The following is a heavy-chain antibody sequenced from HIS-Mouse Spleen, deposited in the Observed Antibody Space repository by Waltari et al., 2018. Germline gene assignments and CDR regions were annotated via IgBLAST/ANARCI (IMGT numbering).Heavy chain of an antibody. V-gene: IGHV4-59*01. D-gene: IGHD2-2*01. CDR1: GGSISSYY. Sequence: QVQLQESGPGLVKPSETLSLTCTVSGGSISSYYWTCLRHPPWKGLEWIVYIYYSGSTNYNPTLKSRVTISVDTSKNQFSLKLSSVTAADTAVYYCARDYCSSTSCYRNWFDPWGQGTLVTVSS. J-gene: IGHJ5*02. CDR3: ARDYCSSTSCYRNWFDP. CDR2: IYYSGST.